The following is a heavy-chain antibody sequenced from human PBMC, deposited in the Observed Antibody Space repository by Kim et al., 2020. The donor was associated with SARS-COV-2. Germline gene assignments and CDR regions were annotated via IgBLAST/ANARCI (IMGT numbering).Heavy chain of an antibody. Sequence: SETLSLTCAVYGGSFSGYYWSWIRQPPGKGLEWIGEINHSGSTNYNPSIKSRVTISVDTSKNQFSLKLSSVTAADTAVYYCARGTRQWLVRGPYYYYMDVWGKGTTVTVSS. CDR3: ARGTRQWLVRGPYYYYMDV. CDR2: INHSGST. V-gene: IGHV4-34*01. D-gene: IGHD6-19*01. J-gene: IGHJ6*03. CDR1: GGSFSGYY.